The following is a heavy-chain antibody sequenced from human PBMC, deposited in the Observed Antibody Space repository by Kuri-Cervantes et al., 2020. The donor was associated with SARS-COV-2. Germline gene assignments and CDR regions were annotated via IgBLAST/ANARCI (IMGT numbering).Heavy chain of an antibody. CDR1: GYSFSSYD. D-gene: IGHD2-2*02. CDR3: ARPNSPRCTSCYRMDV. CDR2: INPTVGDT. Sequence: ASVKVSCKASGYSFSSYDINWVRQATGQGLEWVGVINPTVGDTTYAQKFQGRVTMTRDTSTSTVYVELSSLRSEDTAVYYCARPNSPRCTSCYRMDVWGKGTTVTVSS. V-gene: IGHV1-46*01. J-gene: IGHJ6*04.